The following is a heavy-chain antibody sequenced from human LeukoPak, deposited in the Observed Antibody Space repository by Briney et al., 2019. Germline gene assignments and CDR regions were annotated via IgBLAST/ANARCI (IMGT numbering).Heavy chain of an antibody. CDR1: GGTFSSYA. Sequence: GSSVKVSCKASGGTFSSYAISWVRQAPGQGLEWMGGIIPIFGTANYAQKFQGRVTITADESTSTAYMELSSLRSEDTAVYYCARTPWIQLWQPFDYWGQGTLVTVPS. V-gene: IGHV1-69*01. CDR2: IIPIFGTA. J-gene: IGHJ4*02. CDR3: ARTPWIQLWQPFDY. D-gene: IGHD5-18*01.